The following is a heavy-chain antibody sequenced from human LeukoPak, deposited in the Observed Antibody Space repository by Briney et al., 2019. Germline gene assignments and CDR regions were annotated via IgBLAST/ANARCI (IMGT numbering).Heavy chain of an antibody. CDR2: INPNSGGT. Sequence: GASVKVSCKASGYTFTGYYMHWVRQAPGQGLEWMGWINPNSGGTNYAQKFQGRVTMTRDTSVSTAYMELDRLRSDDTAVYYCARDAGYYDILTGYYYPESNFDYWGQGTLVTVSS. D-gene: IGHD3-9*01. J-gene: IGHJ4*02. CDR1: GYTFTGYY. CDR3: ARDAGYYDILTGYYYPESNFDY. V-gene: IGHV1-2*02.